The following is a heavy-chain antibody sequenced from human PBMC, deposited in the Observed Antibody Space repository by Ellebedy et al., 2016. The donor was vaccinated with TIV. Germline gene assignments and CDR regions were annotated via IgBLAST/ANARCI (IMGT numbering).Heavy chain of an antibody. CDR1: GFTFSSYG. Sequence: GESLKISXAASGFTFSSYGMHWVRQAPGKGLEWVAVIWYDGSNKYYADSVKGRFTISRDNSKNTLYLQMNSLRAEDTAVYYCARGLKMGIAAAVGYWGQGTLVTVSS. V-gene: IGHV3-33*01. CDR3: ARGLKMGIAAAVGY. J-gene: IGHJ4*02. CDR2: IWYDGSNK. D-gene: IGHD6-13*01.